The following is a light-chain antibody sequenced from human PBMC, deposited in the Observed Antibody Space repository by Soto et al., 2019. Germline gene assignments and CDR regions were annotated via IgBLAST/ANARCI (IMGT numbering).Light chain of an antibody. CDR1: SSNIGNNA. CDR3: ATWDDSLNGRNWV. CDR2: YDD. V-gene: IGLV1-36*01. J-gene: IGLJ3*02. Sequence: QSVLTQPPSVSAAPRQRVTISCSGSSSNIGNNAVNWYQQLPGKAPKLLIYYDDLLPSGVSDRFSGSKSGTSASLAISGLQSEDEADYYCATWDDSLNGRNWVFGGGTKVTVL.